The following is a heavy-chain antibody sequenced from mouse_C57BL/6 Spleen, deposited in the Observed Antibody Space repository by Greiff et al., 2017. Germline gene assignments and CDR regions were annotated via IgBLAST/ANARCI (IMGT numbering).Heavy chain of an antibody. V-gene: IGHV6-6*01. D-gene: IGHD1-1*01. CDR1: GFTFSDAW. CDR3: ARGTTLGATFDY. Sequence: EVKLMESGGGLVQPGGSMKLSCAASGFTFSDAWMDWVRQSPGKGLEWVAEIRNKANNHATYYAESVKGRFTISRDDSKSSVYLKMNSVRAEDTGMYYCARGTTLGATFDYWGQGTTLTVSS. J-gene: IGHJ2*01. CDR2: IRNKANNHAT.